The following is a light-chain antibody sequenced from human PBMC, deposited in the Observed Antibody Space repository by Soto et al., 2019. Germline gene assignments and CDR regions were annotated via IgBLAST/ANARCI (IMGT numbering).Light chain of an antibody. V-gene: IGKV3-20*01. CDR3: QQYATSPRT. CDR1: QSVRSNN. J-gene: IGKJ1*01. Sequence: EIVLTQSPGTLSLSPGERATLSCRASQSVRSNNLVWYQQKTGQAPRLLIYGASRRATGIPDRFSGSGSGTDFTLTISRLEPEDFAVYYCQQYATSPRTFGQGTKVEIK. CDR2: GAS.